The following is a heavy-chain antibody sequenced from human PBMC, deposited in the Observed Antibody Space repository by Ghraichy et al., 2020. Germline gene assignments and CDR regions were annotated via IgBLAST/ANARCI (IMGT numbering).Heavy chain of an antibody. D-gene: IGHD4-23*01. J-gene: IGHJ4*02. Sequence: SETLSLTCAVYGGSFSGYYWRWIRQHPGKGLEWIGENNHSGSTNYNPSLKSRVTIAVDTSKNQFSLKMSSVTAADTAVYYCASPPTTVVTPVLTEQKPPEVANDYWGQGTLVTVSS. CDR3: ASPPTTVVTPVLTEQKPPEVANDY. CDR1: GGSFSGYY. CDR2: NNHSGST. V-gene: IGHV4-34*01.